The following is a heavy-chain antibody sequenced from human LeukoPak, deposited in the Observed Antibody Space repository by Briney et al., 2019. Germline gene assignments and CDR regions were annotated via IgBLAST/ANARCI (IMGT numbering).Heavy chain of an antibody. D-gene: IGHD3-3*01. Sequence: ASVKVSCKASGYTFTGYYMHWVRQAPGQGLEWMGWINPSSGGTNYAQKFQGRVTMTRDTSISTAYMELSRLRSDDTAVYYCARGREYWYYDFWSGYYSFDYWGQGTLVTVSS. J-gene: IGHJ4*02. CDR1: GYTFTGYY. V-gene: IGHV1-2*02. CDR2: INPSSGGT. CDR3: ARGREYWYYDFWSGYYSFDY.